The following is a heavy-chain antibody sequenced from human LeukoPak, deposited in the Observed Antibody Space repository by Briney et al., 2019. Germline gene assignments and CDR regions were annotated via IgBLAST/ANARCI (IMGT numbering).Heavy chain of an antibody. CDR1: GYTFTSYA. CDR2: INAGNGNT. D-gene: IGHD3-22*01. Sequence: ASVKVSCKASGYTFTSYAMHWVRQAPGQRLEWMGWINAGNGNTKYSQKFQGRVTITRDTSASTVYMELSSLRSEDTAVYYCARDYDSSIHAGDYWGQGTLVTVSS. CDR3: ARDYDSSIHAGDY. J-gene: IGHJ4*02. V-gene: IGHV1-3*01.